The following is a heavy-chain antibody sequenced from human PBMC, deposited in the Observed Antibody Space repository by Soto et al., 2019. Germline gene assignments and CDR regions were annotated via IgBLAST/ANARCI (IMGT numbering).Heavy chain of an antibody. CDR3: ARVTSMVGGGIENWFAP. CDR2: IIPMYGPA. V-gene: IGHV1-69*01. J-gene: IGHJ5*02. D-gene: IGHD3-10*01. Sequence: QVPLVQSGAEVKKPGSSVTVSCKASGGTFSSYAIHWVRQAPGQGLEWMGGIIPMYGPAKYAQRLQGRVTITADESTNTVYIELSSLRSQDTAVYYCARVTSMVGGGIENWFAPCGLITLVAVSS. CDR1: GGTFSSYA.